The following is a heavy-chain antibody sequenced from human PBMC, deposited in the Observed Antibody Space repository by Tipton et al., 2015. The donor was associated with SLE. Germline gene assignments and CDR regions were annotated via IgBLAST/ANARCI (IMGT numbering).Heavy chain of an antibody. CDR2: ISWDGGST. J-gene: IGHJ4*02. CDR3: ARDSGRGYSYGYVDY. CDR1: GFTFDDYT. V-gene: IGHV3-43*01. Sequence: SLRLSCAASGFTFDDYTMHWVRQAPGKGLEWVSLISWDGGSTYYSASVKGRFTISRDNSKNTLYLQMNSLRAEDTAVYYCARDSGRGYSYGYVDYWGQGTLVTVSS. D-gene: IGHD5-18*01.